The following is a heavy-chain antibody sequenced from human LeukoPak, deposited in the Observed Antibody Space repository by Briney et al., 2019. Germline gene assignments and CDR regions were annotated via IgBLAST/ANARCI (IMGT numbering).Heavy chain of an antibody. CDR2: IRYDGSNK. CDR1: GFTFSSYG. J-gene: IGHJ4*02. CDR3: ARNKDWGLDY. D-gene: IGHD7-27*01. Sequence: GGSLRLSCAASGFTFSSYGMHWVRQAPGKGLEWVAFIRYDGSNKYYADSVKGRFTISRDNAQKSLYLQMNNLRAEDTAVYYCARNKDWGLDYWGQGTLVIVSS. V-gene: IGHV3-33*08.